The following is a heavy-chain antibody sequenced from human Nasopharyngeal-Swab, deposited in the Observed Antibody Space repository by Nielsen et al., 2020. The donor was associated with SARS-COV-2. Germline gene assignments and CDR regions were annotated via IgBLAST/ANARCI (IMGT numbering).Heavy chain of an antibody. CDR3: ARDSSIWAVAGTFFDY. D-gene: IGHD6-19*01. J-gene: IGHJ4*02. CDR1: GFTFSSYA. V-gene: IGHV3-30-3*01. CDR2: ISYDGSNK. Sequence: LSLTCAASGFTFSSYAMHWVRQAPGKGLEWVAVISYDGSNKYYADSVEGRFTISRDNSKNTLYLQMNSLRAEDTAVYYCARDSSIWAVAGTFFDYWGQGTLVTVSS.